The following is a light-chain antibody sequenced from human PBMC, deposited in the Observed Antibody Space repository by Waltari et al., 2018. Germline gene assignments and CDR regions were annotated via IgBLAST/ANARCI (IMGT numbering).Light chain of an antibody. CDR2: DVS. Sequence: QSALTQPASVSGSPGQSITIPCTGTSSHVGGSNLLSWYQQHPGKAPKLMIYDVSNRPSGVSNRFSGSKSGNTASLTISGLQAEDEADYYCSSYTRSSTWVFGGGTKLTVL. V-gene: IGLV2-14*03. CDR1: SSHVGGSNL. J-gene: IGLJ3*02. CDR3: SSYTRSSTWV.